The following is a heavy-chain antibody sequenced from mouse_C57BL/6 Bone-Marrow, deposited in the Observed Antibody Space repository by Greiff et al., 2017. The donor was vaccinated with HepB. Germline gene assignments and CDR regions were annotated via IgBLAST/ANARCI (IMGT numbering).Heavy chain of an antibody. J-gene: IGHJ2*01. V-gene: IGHV5-12*01. Sequence: EVQRVESGGGLVQHGGSLKLSCAASGFTFSDYYMYWVRQTPEKRLEWVAYISNGGGSTYYPDTVKGRFTISRDNAKNTLYLQMSRLKSEDTAMYYCARHSGYYFDYWGQGTTLTVSS. D-gene: IGHD2-2*01. CDR3: ARHSGYYFDY. CDR1: GFTFSDYY. CDR2: ISNGGGST.